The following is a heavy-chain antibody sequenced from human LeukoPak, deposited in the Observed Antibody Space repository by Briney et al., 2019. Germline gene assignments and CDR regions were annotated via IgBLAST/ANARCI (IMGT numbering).Heavy chain of an antibody. V-gene: IGHV1-69*04. CDR2: IIPILGIA. CDR3: ARDGYYGSGIGGWFDP. J-gene: IGHJ5*02. D-gene: IGHD3-10*01. Sequence: SVKVSCKASGGTFSSYAISWVRQAPGQGLEWMGRIIPILGIANYAQKFQGRVTITADKSTSTAYMELSSLRSEDTAVYYCARDGYYGSGIGGWFDPWGQGTLVTVSS. CDR1: GGTFSSYA.